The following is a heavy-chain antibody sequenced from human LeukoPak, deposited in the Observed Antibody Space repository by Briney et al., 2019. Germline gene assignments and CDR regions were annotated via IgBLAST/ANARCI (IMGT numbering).Heavy chain of an antibody. J-gene: IGHJ4*02. CDR3: AREPSSGYEDY. D-gene: IGHD3-3*01. CDR1: GYTFISYG. CDR2: ISAYNGNT. Sequence: ASVKVSCKASGYTFISYGISWVRQAPGQGLEWMGWISAYNGNTNYVQKLQGRVTMTTDTSTSTAYMELRSLRSDDTAVYYCAREPSSGYEDYWGQGTLVTVSS. V-gene: IGHV1-18*01.